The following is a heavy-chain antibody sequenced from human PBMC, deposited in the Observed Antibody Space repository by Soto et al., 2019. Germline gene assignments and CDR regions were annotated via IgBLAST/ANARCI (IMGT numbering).Heavy chain of an antibody. CDR2: IYYSGST. D-gene: IGHD3-16*01. CDR1: GGSISSSSYY. Sequence: QLQLQESGPGLVKPSETLSLTCTVSGGSISSSSYYWGWIRQPPGKGLEWIGSIYYSGSTYYNPSLKSRVTISVDTSKNQFSLKLSSVTAADTAVYYCARLATFGGVTLFDYWGQGTLVTVSS. CDR3: ARLATFGGVTLFDY. V-gene: IGHV4-39*01. J-gene: IGHJ4*02.